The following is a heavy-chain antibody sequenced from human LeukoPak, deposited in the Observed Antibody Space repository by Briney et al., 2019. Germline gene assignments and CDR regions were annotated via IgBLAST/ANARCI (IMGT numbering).Heavy chain of an antibody. CDR2: ISYDGSNK. V-gene: IGHV3-30*18. Sequence: PGGSLRLSCAASGFTFSSYGMHWVRQAPGKGLEWVAVISYDGSNKYYADSVKGRFTISRDNSKNTLYLQMNSLRAEDTAVYYCAKGVRSSGPDRYPDYWGQGTLVTVSS. D-gene: IGHD2-15*01. CDR1: GFTFSSYG. J-gene: IGHJ4*02. CDR3: AKGVRSSGPDRYPDY.